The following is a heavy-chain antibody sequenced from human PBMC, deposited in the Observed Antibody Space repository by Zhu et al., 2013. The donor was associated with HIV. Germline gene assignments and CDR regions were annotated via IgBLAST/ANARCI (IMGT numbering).Heavy chain of an antibody. J-gene: IGHJ3*02. V-gene: IGHV1-69*08. CDR1: GGTFSSYT. CDR2: IIPILGIA. Sequence: QVQLVQSGAEVKKPGSSVKVSCKASGGTFSSYTISWVRQAPGQGLEWMGRIIPILGIANYAQKFQGRVTITADKSTSTAYMELSSLRSEDTAVYYCARDNQDTAMVTPSTVVTFLGAFDIWGQGTMVTVSS. D-gene: IGHD5-18*01. CDR3: ARDNQDTAMVTPSTVVTFLGAFDI.